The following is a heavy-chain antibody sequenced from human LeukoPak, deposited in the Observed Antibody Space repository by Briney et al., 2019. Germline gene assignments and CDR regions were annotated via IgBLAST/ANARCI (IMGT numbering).Heavy chain of an antibody. Sequence: GGSLRLSCAASGFTFSSYGMSWVRQAPGKGLEWVSAISGSGGSTYYADSVKGRFTISRDNSKNTLYLQMNSLGTDDTAVYYCAKDSTWAADYWGQGTLVSVSS. J-gene: IGHJ4*02. D-gene: IGHD5/OR15-5a*01. CDR3: AKDSTWAADY. CDR2: ISGSGGST. CDR1: GFTFSSYG. V-gene: IGHV3-23*01.